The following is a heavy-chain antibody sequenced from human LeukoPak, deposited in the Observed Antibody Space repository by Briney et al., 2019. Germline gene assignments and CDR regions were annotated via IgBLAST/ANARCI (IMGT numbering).Heavy chain of an antibody. CDR1: DYTFTNYG. J-gene: IGHJ4*02. D-gene: IGHD6-13*01. CDR2: ISAYNGNT. V-gene: IGHV1-18*01. CDR3: ARDVALRRSSPGYFDY. Sequence: GASVRVSCKASDYTFTNYGISWVRQAPGQGLEWMGWISAYNGNTKYAQKLQGRVTMTTDTSTATAYMDLRSLRSDDTALYYCARDVALRRSSPGYFDYWGQGTLVTVSS.